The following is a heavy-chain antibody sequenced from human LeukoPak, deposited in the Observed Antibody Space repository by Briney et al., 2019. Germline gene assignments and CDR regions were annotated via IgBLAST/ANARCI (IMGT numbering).Heavy chain of an antibody. CDR1: GGSISSGGYY. D-gene: IGHD2-2*03. J-gene: IGHJ6*04. V-gene: IGHV4-31*03. Sequence: SEALSLTCTVSGGSISSGGYYWSWIRQHPGKGLEWIGYIYYSGSTYYNPSLKSRVTISVDTSENQFSLKLSSVTAADTAVYYCARGGYCSSTSCYRQLDVWGKGTTVTVSS. CDR2: IYYSGST. CDR3: ARGGYCSSTSCYRQLDV.